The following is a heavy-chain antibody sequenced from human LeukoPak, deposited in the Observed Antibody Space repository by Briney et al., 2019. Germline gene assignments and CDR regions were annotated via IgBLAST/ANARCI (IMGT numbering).Heavy chain of an antibody. CDR1: GFTFGSYG. CDR3: AKESGSYYFDY. J-gene: IGHJ4*02. D-gene: IGHD2-15*01. V-gene: IGHV3-30*18. Sequence: SGGSLRLSCAASGFTFGSYGMHWVRQAPGKGLEWVAIVSRDGSAQYYGDSVKGRFTSSRDNSENTLYLHMNSLRAEDTALYYCAKESGSYYFDYWGQGSLVTVSS. CDR2: VSRDGSAQ.